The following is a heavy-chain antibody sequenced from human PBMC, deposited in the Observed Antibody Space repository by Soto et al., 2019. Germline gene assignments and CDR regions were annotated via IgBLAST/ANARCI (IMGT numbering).Heavy chain of an antibody. D-gene: IGHD6-13*01. CDR1: GGSISSYY. CDR3: ARVVYRSSLIMGYYYYGMDV. J-gene: IGHJ6*02. V-gene: IGHV4-59*01. CDR2: IYYSGST. Sequence: PSETLSLTCTVSGGSISSYYWSWIRQPPGKGLEWIGYIYYSGSTNYNPSLKSRVTISVDTSKNQFSLKLSSVTAADTAVYYCARVVYRSSLIMGYYYYGMDVWGQGTTVTVYS.